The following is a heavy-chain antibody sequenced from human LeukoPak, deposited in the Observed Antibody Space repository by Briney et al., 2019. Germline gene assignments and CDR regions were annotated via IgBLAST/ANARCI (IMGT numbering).Heavy chain of an antibody. J-gene: IGHJ4*02. Sequence: ASVKVSCKASGYTFTSYDINWVRQATGQGLEWMGWMNPNSGNTGYAQKFQGRVTMTRNTFISTAYMELSSLRSEDTAVYYCSITIFGVVIRPIDYWGQGTLVTVSS. CDR1: GYTFTSYD. CDR3: SITIFGVVIRPIDY. D-gene: IGHD3-3*01. V-gene: IGHV1-8*01. CDR2: MNPNSGNT.